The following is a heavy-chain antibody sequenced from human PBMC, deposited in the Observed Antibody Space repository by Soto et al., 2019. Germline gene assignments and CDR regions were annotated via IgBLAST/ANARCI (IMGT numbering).Heavy chain of an antibody. V-gene: IGHV4-30-4*01. CDR2: IYYSGST. Sequence: SETLSLTCTVSGGSISSGDYYWSWIRQPPGKGLEWIGYIYYSGSTYYNPSLKSRVTISVDTSKNQFSLKLSSVTAADTAVYDCARDKEYYYDWWGQGTLVTVSS. CDR1: GGSISSGDYY. D-gene: IGHD3-22*01. J-gene: IGHJ4*02. CDR3: ARDKEYYYDW.